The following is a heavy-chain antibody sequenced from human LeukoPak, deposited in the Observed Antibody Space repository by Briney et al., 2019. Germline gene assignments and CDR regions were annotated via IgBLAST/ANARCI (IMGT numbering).Heavy chain of an antibody. D-gene: IGHD3-9*01. Sequence: GGSLRLPCAASGFTFSSYNMNWVRQAPGKGLEWVANIKQDGSKKYYVDSVKGRFTISRDNAKNSLYLQMNSLRAEDTAVYYCARDTRLRYFDWLLDDFDYWGQGTLVTVSS. CDR2: IKQDGSKK. CDR3: ARDTRLRYFDWLLDDFDY. CDR1: GFTFSSYN. V-gene: IGHV3-7*01. J-gene: IGHJ4*02.